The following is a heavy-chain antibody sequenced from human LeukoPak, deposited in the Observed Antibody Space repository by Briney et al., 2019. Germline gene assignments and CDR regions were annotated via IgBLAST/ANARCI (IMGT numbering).Heavy chain of an antibody. D-gene: IGHD4-17*01. CDR2: IIPIFGKA. Sequence: SVKVSCKASGGTFSSYAISWVRQAPGQGLEWMGGIIPIFGKANYAQKFQGRVTITADESTSTAYMELSSLRSEDTAVYYCARAPFDYGDYYNYFDYWGQGTLVTVSS. CDR1: GGTFSSYA. V-gene: IGHV1-69*01. J-gene: IGHJ4*02. CDR3: ARAPFDYGDYYNYFDY.